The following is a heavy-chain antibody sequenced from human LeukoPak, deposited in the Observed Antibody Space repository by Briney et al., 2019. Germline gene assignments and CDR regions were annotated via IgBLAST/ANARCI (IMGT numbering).Heavy chain of an antibody. D-gene: IGHD5-18*01. J-gene: IGHJ4*02. CDR3: TTGTTWIQLWATEDY. CDR1: GFTFSNAW. Sequence: GGSLRLSCAASGFTFSNAWMSWVRQAPGKGLEWVGRIKSKTDGGTTDYAAPVKGRFTISRDDSKNTLYLQMNSLKTEDTAVYYCTTGTTWIQLWATEDYWGQGTLVTVSS. V-gene: IGHV3-15*01. CDR2: IKSKTDGGTT.